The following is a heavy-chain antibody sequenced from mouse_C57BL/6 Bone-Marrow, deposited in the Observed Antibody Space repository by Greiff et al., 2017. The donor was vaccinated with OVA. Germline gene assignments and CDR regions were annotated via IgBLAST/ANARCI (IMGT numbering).Heavy chain of an antibody. CDR3: TSYYGSTPYYAMDY. CDR2: IDPENGDT. J-gene: IGHJ4*01. D-gene: IGHD1-1*01. CDR1: GFNIKDDY. V-gene: IGHV14-4*01. Sequence: VQLKESGAELVRPGASVKLSCTASGFNIKDDYMHWVKQRPEQGLEWIGWIDPENGDTEYASKFQGKATITADTSSNTAYLQLSSLTSEDTAVYYCTSYYGSTPYYAMDYWGQGTSVTVSS.